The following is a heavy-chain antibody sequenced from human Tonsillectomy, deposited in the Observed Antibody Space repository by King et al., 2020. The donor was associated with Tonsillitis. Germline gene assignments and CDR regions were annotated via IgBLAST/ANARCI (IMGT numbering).Heavy chain of an antibody. CDR1: GFTFSNYA. D-gene: IGHD4-23*01. Sequence: VQLVESGGGLVQPGGSLRLSCAASGFTFSNYAMSWVRQAPGKGLEGVSAISGSGGSPFYADSVKGRFTISRDNSKNTLYLQMNSLRAEDTAVYYCAKDGLGWFQAHYWGQGTLVTVSS. V-gene: IGHV3-23*04. CDR2: ISGSGGSP. CDR3: AKDGLGWFQAHY. J-gene: IGHJ4*02.